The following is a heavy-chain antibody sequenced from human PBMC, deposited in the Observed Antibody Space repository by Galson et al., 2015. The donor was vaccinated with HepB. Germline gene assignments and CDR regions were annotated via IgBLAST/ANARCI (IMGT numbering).Heavy chain of an antibody. Sequence: SLRLSCAASGFPFNNAWMTWVRQAPGMGLEWVGRINSKTDGETTDYAAPVKGRFTISRDDSKNRLYLQMNSLKTEDTAVYYCTTDVYYSTYWSWLDPLGQGTLVTVSS. CDR3: TTDVYYSTYWSWLDP. D-gene: IGHD2-8*02. CDR1: GFPFNNAW. J-gene: IGHJ5*02. V-gene: IGHV3-15*01. CDR2: INSKTDGETT.